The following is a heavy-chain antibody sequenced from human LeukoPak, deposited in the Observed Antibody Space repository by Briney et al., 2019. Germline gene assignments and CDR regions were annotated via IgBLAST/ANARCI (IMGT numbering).Heavy chain of an antibody. Sequence: GASVKVSCKASGYILTAYYMHWVRQAPGQGLEWMAWINPKSGDTNYAQKFQGRVSMTRDTSISTAYMELSRLRSDDTAVYFCARAGTVMLLDYWGQGTLVTVSS. J-gene: IGHJ4*02. CDR3: ARAGTVMLLDY. CDR2: INPKSGDT. V-gene: IGHV1-2*02. D-gene: IGHD3-16*01. CDR1: GYILTAYY.